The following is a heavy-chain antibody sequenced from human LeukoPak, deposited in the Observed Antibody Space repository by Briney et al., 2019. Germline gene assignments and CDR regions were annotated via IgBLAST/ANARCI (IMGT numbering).Heavy chain of an antibody. CDR1: GFTFSTYW. D-gene: IGHD3-10*01. J-gene: IGHJ4*02. Sequence: PGGSLRLSCAASGFTFSTYWMTWVRQAPGKGLEWVANIKQDGSEKYYVDSVKGRFTISRDNSKNTLYLQMNSLRAEDTAVYYCAKGFARDGSGSYYCDYWGQGTLVTVSS. CDR2: IKQDGSEK. V-gene: IGHV3-7*03. CDR3: AKGFARDGSGSYYCDY.